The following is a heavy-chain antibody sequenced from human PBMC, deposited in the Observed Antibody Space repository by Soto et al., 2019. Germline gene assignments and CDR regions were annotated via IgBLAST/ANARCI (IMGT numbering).Heavy chain of an antibody. J-gene: IGHJ6*02. CDR1: GGSISSGGFY. CDR2: IYYSGGT. D-gene: IGHD2-2*01. V-gene: IGHV4-31*03. CDR3: PRANADGYPLLSGDYYLYGMDV. Sequence: TLSLTCTVSGGSISSGGFYWSWIRQHPGKGLEWIRYIYYSGGTYYNESLKSRVTISLDPSKNQFSLKLSSVTAAQRAVYYCPRANADGYPLLSGDYYLYGMDVWGQGTRVTVSS.